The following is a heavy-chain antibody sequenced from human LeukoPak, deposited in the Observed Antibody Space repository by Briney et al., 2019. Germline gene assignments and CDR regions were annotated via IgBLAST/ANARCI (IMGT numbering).Heavy chain of an antibody. V-gene: IGHV6-1*01. D-gene: IGHD6-13*01. CDR2: TYYRSKWFN. CDR1: GDSASSNSVT. Sequence: SQTLSLTCAISGDSASSNSVTWNWIRQSPSRGLEWLGRTYYRSKWFNDYAVSVKSRITVNPDTSENQFSLQLNSVTPEDTAVYYCTRAFLYSSSSTFDYWGQGTLVTVSS. J-gene: IGHJ4*02. CDR3: TRAFLYSSSSTFDY.